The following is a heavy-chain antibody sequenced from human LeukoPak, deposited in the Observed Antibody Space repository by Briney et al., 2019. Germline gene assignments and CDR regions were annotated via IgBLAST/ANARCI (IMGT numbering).Heavy chain of an antibody. CDR3: ARDVVFERDGYNYDY. V-gene: IGHV1-2*02. J-gene: IGHJ4*02. CDR2: INPNSGGT. D-gene: IGHD5-24*01. CDR1: GYTFTGYY. Sequence: ASVTVSCKASGYTFTGYYMHWVRQAPGQGLAWMGWINPNSGGTNYAQKFQGRVTMTRDTSISAAYMELSRLRSDDTAVYYCARDVVFERDGYNYDYWGQGTLVTVSS.